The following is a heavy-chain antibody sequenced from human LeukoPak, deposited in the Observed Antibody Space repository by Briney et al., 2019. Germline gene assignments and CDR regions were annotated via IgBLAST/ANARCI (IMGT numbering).Heavy chain of an antibody. CDR2: ISSISSYI. CDR1: GFTFSSYS. CDR3: ARDAPVWVVGATGDAFDI. D-gene: IGHD1-26*01. V-gene: IGHV3-21*01. J-gene: IGHJ3*02. Sequence: GGSLRLSCAASGFTFSSYSMNWVRQAPGKGLEWVSSISSISSYIYYADSVKGRFTIPRDNAKNSLYLQMNSLRAEDTAVYYCARDAPVWVVGATGDAFDIWGQGTMVTVSS.